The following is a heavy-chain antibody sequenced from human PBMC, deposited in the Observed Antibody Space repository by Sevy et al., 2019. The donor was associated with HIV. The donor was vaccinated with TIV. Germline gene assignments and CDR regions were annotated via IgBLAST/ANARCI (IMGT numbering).Heavy chain of an antibody. CDR1: GFTFSSYA. V-gene: IGHV3-30*04. D-gene: IGHD3-3*01. CDR3: ARGTYYDFWSGYGMDV. J-gene: IGHJ6*02. CDR2: ISYDGSNK. Sequence: GGSLRLSCAASGFTFSSYAMHWVRQAPGKGLEWVAVISYDGSNKYYADSVKGRFTISRDNSKNTLYLQMNSLRAEDTAVYYCARGTYYDFWSGYGMDVWGQWTTVTVSS.